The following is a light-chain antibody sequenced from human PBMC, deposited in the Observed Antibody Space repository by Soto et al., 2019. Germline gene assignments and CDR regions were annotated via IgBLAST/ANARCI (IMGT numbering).Light chain of an antibody. CDR2: DAS. CDR3: QQYYSPMYA. J-gene: IGKJ2*01. Sequence: DIQMTQSPSTLSASIGDRVTITCRASQSISSWLAWYQQKPGKAPKLLIYDASGLESGVPSRFSGSGSGTEFPLTINSLQPDDFATYYCQQYYSPMYAFGQGTKLEIK. V-gene: IGKV1-5*01. CDR1: QSISSW.